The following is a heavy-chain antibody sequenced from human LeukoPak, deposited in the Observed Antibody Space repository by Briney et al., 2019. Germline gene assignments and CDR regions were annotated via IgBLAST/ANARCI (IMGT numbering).Heavy chain of an antibody. CDR3: ARDRGPTVTTPDNWFDP. Sequence: GASVKVSCKASGYTFTSYYMHWVRQAPGQGLEWMGIINPSGGSTSYAQKFQGRATMTRDMSTSTVYMELSSLRSEDTAVYYCARDRGPTVTTPDNWFDPWGQGTLVTVSS. CDR2: INPSGGST. V-gene: IGHV1-46*01. CDR1: GYTFTSYY. D-gene: IGHD4-11*01. J-gene: IGHJ5*02.